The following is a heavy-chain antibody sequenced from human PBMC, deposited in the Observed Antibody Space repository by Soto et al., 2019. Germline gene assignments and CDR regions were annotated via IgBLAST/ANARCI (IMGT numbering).Heavy chain of an antibody. Sequence: ASVKVSCKASGYTFSGYYRHWVRQAPGQGLEWMRWINPDSGGTNYAQKFQGRVTMTRDSSITTAYMELTGLRSDDTAVYYCARVQMTTVTINDYYGMDVWGQGTTVTVSS. CDR3: ARVQMTTVTINDYYGMDV. CDR1: GYTFSGYY. D-gene: IGHD4-17*01. J-gene: IGHJ6*02. CDR2: INPDSGGT. V-gene: IGHV1-2*02.